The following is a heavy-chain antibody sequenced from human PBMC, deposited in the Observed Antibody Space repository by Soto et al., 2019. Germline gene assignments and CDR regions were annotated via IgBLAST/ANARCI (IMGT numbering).Heavy chain of an antibody. CDR2: ITSKNYGGTT. D-gene: IGHD2-15*01. V-gene: IGHV3-49*04. CDR1: GFTFGDYA. CDR3: TRLPPARRGYCSGGICYPFDY. Sequence: EVQLVDSGGGLVQPGRSLRLSCTASGFTFGDYAMIWVRQAPGKGLEWVGYITSKNYGGTTEYAASVKGRFAISRDDSKSIVYLQMNSLKTEDTAIYYCTRLPPARRGYCSGGICYPFDYWGQGTLVTVSS. J-gene: IGHJ4*02.